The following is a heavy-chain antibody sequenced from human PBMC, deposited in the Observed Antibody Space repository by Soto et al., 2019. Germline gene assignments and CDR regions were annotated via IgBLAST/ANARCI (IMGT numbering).Heavy chain of an antibody. V-gene: IGHV1-69*12. CDR1: GGTFSSYA. CDR2: IIPIFGTA. Sequence: QVQLVQSGAEVKKPGSSVKVSCKASGGTFSSYAISWVRQAPGQGLEWMGGIIPIFGTANYAQKFQGRVTITAAESTSTADMELSSLRTEDTAVYYCARLAAAAARNYSDVWGQGTTVTVSS. CDR3: ARLAAAAARNYSDV. D-gene: IGHD6-13*01. J-gene: IGHJ6*02.